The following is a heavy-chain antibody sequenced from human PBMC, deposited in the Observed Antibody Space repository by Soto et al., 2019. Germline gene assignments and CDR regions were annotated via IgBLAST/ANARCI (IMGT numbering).Heavy chain of an antibody. V-gene: IGHV3-23*01. Sequence: HPGGSLRLSCAASGFTFSSYAMSWVRQAPGKGLEWVSAISGSGGSTYYADSVKGRFTISRDNSKNTLYLQMNSLRAEDTAVYYCAKPLSYYYYDSSGYRDYWGQGTLVTAPQ. D-gene: IGHD3-22*01. J-gene: IGHJ4*02. CDR2: ISGSGGST. CDR1: GFTFSSYA. CDR3: AKPLSYYYYDSSGYRDY.